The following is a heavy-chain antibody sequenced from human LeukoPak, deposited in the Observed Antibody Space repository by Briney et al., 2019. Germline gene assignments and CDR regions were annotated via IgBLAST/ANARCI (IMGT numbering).Heavy chain of an antibody. D-gene: IGHD1-1*01. CDR1: GYTFTGYY. V-gene: IGHV1-69*06. CDR2: IIPIFGTT. Sequence: GASVKVSCKASGYTFTGYYMHWVRQAPGQGLEWMGGIIPIFGTTNYAQKFQGRVTITADKSTSTAYMVLSSLRSEDTAVYYCARVPSTVRLPEYWGQGTLVTVSS. CDR3: ARVPSTVRLPEY. J-gene: IGHJ4*02.